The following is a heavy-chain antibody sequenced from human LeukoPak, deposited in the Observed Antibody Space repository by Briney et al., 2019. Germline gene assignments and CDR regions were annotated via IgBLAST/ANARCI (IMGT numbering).Heavy chain of an antibody. Sequence: GGSLRLSCAASGFTFDDYAMHWVRQAPGKGLEWVSLISGDGGSTYYADSVKGRFTISRDNSKNSLYLQMNSLRTEDTALYYCASGRCYYGSGSFYWGQGTLVTVSS. D-gene: IGHD3-10*01. J-gene: IGHJ4*02. CDR2: ISGDGGST. CDR1: GFTFDDYA. CDR3: ASGRCYYGSGSFY. V-gene: IGHV3-43*02.